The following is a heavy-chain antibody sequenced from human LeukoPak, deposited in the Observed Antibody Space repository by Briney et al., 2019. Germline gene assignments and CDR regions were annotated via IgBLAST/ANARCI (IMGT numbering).Heavy chain of an antibody. CDR2: IYPGDSDT. Sequence: GESLKISCKGSGYSFTSYWIGWVRQMPGKGLEWMGIIYPGDSDTRYSPSFQGQVTISADKSISTAYLQWSSLKASDTAMYYCARHFKPAAMYNWFDPWGQGTLVTVSS. V-gene: IGHV5-51*01. CDR1: GYSFTSYW. CDR3: ARHFKPAAMYNWFDP. J-gene: IGHJ5*02. D-gene: IGHD2-2*01.